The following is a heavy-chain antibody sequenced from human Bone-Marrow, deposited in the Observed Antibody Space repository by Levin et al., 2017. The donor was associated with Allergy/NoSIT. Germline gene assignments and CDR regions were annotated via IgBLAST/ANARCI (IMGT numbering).Heavy chain of an antibody. CDR2: ISSDGSEK. Sequence: GGSLRLSCAASGFTFSSYGMHWVRQAPGKGLEWVAIISSDGSEKYYADSVQGRFTVSRDNSMNTLSLQMNSLRGEDTAVYYCAKGVDTSKLSYFDYWGQGTLVTVSS. CDR3: AKGVDTSKLSYFDY. J-gene: IGHJ4*02. CDR1: GFTFSSYG. V-gene: IGHV3-30*18. D-gene: IGHD5-18*01.